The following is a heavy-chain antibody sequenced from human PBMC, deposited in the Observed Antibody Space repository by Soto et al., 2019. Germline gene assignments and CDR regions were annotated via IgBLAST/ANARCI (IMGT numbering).Heavy chain of an antibody. CDR2: IDSTGTT. CDR1: GDSISSGNYR. CDR3: TSRLGYGYAMDV. V-gene: IGHV4-39*01. Sequence: QLQLQESGPGLLKPSETLSLTCTVSGDSISSGNYRWGWVRQTPGKGLEWIGNIDSTGTTYYNPSLKRRATISGDTSKNQFPLKLSIVTAADTAVYYCTSRLGYGYAMDVWGQGTAVTVSS. D-gene: IGHD1-1*01. J-gene: IGHJ6*02.